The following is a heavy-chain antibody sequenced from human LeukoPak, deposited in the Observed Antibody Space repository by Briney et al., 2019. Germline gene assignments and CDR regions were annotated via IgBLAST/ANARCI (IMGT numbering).Heavy chain of an antibody. V-gene: IGHV6-1*01. Sequence: SQTLSLTCAISGDSVSSNSAAWNWIRQSPSRGLEWLGRTYYRSKWYNDYAVSVKSRITINPDTSKNQFSLQLNSVTPEDTAVYYCARDTITYYDFWSGYGGDPFDPWGQGTLVTVSS. D-gene: IGHD3-3*01. CDR1: GDSVSSNSAA. CDR2: TYYRSKWYN. CDR3: ARDTITYYDFWSGYGGDPFDP. J-gene: IGHJ5*02.